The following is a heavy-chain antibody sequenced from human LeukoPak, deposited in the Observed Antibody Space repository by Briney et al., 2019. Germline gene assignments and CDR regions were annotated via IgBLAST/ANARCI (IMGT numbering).Heavy chain of an antibody. CDR2: GYYRGST. J-gene: IGHJ4*02. CDR3: ARGDISVARPFDY. Sequence: SETLSLTCTVSGGSISGSSYYWGWIRQPPGKGLEWIGSGYYRGSTYYNPSLKSRVTISVDTSKNQISLRLTSVTAADTAVYYCARGDISVARPFDYWGQGTLVTVSS. D-gene: IGHD6-19*01. CDR1: GGSISGSSYY. V-gene: IGHV4-39*07.